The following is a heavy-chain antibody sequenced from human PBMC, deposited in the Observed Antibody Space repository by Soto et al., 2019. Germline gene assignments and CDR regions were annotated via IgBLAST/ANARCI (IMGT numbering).Heavy chain of an antibody. Sequence: QVQLVESGGGVVQPGRSLRLSCAASGFTFSSYTMYWVREGPGKGLEWGAGISNNGINKDYADSVKGRFIVSRDNSKNTLNLQINSLRRDDSAIYYCAREWSISVGAPGYWGQGTLVTVSS. CDR1: GFTFSSYT. D-gene: IGHD6-19*01. V-gene: IGHV3-30-3*01. CDR2: ISNNGINK. CDR3: AREWSISVGAPGY. J-gene: IGHJ4*02.